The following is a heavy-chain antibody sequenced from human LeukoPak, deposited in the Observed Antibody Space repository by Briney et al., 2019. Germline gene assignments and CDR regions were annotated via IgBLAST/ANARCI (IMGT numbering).Heavy chain of an antibody. V-gene: IGHV1-3*01. Sequence: GASVKVSCKASGYPFTTYAMHWVRQAPGQRLEWMGWINAGNGNTKYSQKFQGRVTITRDTSASTAYMELSSLRSEDTAVYYCARDLAGVEPLYYFDYWGQGTLVTVSS. CDR3: ARDLAGVEPLYYFDY. CDR2: INAGNGNT. CDR1: GYPFTTYA. J-gene: IGHJ4*02. D-gene: IGHD1-1*01.